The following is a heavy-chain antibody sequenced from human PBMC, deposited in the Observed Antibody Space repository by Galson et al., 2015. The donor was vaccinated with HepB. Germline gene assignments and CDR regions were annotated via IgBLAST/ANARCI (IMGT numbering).Heavy chain of an antibody. J-gene: IGHJ4*02. CDR1: GFTFSSYS. CDR3: ARLERLEWLLNSPPTDY. CDR2: ISSSSSTI. D-gene: IGHD3-3*01. V-gene: IGHV3-48*01. Sequence: SLRLSCAASGFTFSSYSMNWVRQAPGKRLEWVSYISSSSSTIYYADSVKGRFTISRDNAKNSLYLQMNSLRAEDTAVYYCARLERLEWLLNSPPTDYWGQGTLVTVSS.